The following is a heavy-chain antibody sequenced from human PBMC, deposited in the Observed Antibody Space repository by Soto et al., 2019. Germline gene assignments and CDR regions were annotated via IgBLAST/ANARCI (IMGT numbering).Heavy chain of an antibody. CDR1: GYTFTSYG. V-gene: IGHV1-18*01. CDR3: ARDRLGATGDY. CDR2: ISAYSANT. Sequence: ASVKVSCKASGYTFTSYGISWVRQAPGQWLEWMGWISAYSANTNYAQKLQGRVTRTTDTSTSTSYMELRSLRSDDTAVYFCARDRLGATGDYWGQGTLVTVSS. D-gene: IGHD1-26*01. J-gene: IGHJ4*02.